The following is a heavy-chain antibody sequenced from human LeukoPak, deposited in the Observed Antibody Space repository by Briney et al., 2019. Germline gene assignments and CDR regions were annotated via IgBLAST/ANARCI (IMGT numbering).Heavy chain of an antibody. CDR3: ARGANL. Sequence: PSQTLSLTCTVSGGSISSGDYYWSWIRQPPGKGLEWIGGISYTGSTNYNPSLNSRVTISLDTSKNQFSLRLTSVTAADTALYYCARGANLWGQGTLVTVSS. J-gene: IGHJ4*02. CDR1: GGSISSGDYY. CDR2: ISYTGST. V-gene: IGHV4-61*08. D-gene: IGHD4/OR15-4a*01.